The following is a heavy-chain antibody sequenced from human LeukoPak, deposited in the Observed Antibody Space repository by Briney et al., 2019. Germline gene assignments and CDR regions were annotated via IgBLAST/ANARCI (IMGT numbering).Heavy chain of an antibody. V-gene: IGHV3-48*03. D-gene: IGHD2-8*01. Sequence: PGGSLRLSCAASGFTFSSYEMNWVRQAPGKGLEWVSYISSSGTTINYPDSVKGRFTISRDNAKNSLYLQMNSLRAEDTAVYYCARNGLAANGYFDYWGQGTLVTVSS. CDR2: ISSSGTTI. J-gene: IGHJ4*02. CDR1: GFTFSSYE. CDR3: ARNGLAANGYFDY.